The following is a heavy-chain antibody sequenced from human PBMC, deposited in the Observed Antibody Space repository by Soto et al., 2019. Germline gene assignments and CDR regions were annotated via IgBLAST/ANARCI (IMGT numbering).Heavy chain of an antibody. J-gene: IGHJ6*02. CDR1: GFTFSSYG. CDR3: AKERFGHLWLEDYGMDV. D-gene: IGHD5-18*01. V-gene: IGHV3-30*18. Sequence: GGSLRLSCAASGFTFSSYGMHWVRQAPGKGLEWVALISYDGTNKYYADSVKGRFTISRDNFKNTLYLQMNSLRAEDTAVYYCAKERFGHLWLEDYGMDVWGQGTTVTVSS. CDR2: ISYDGTNK.